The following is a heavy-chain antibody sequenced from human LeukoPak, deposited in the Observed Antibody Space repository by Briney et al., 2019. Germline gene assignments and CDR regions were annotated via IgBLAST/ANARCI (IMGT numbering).Heavy chain of an antibody. CDR2: IYTSGST. V-gene: IGHV4-4*07. Sequence: SETLSLTCTVSGGSISSYYWSWIRQPAGKGLEWIGRIYTSGSTNYNPSLKSRVTMSVGTSKNQFSLKLSSVTAADTAVYYCARVDYDSSGYPFDYWGQGTLVTVSS. CDR3: ARVDYDSSGYPFDY. D-gene: IGHD3-22*01. CDR1: GGSISSYY. J-gene: IGHJ4*02.